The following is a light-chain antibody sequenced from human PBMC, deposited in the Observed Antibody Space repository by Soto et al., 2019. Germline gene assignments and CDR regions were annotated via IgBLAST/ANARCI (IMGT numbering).Light chain of an antibody. CDR3: QQRSDWPQIT. J-gene: IGKJ5*01. CDR2: DTS. V-gene: IGKV3-11*01. Sequence: EIVLTQSPATLSLSPGERATLSCRASQSVSRDLAWYQQTPGQAPRLLIYDTSNRATGIPARFSGSGSGTDFTLIISSLEPEDFALYFCQQRSDWPQITFGQGTRLEI. CDR1: QSVSRD.